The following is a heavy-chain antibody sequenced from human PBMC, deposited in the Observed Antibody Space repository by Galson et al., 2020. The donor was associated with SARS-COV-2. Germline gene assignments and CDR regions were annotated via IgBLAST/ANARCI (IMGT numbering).Heavy chain of an antibody. J-gene: IGHJ6*02. Sequence: TLSLTCTVSGGSISSYYWSWIRQPAGKGLEWIGRIYTSGSTNYNPSLKSRVTMSVDTSKNQFSLKLSSVTAADTAVYYCARDFIAVAGNYYYYGMDVWGQGTTVTVSS. CDR2: IYTSGST. CDR1: GGSISSYY. D-gene: IGHD6-19*01. CDR3: ARDFIAVAGNYYYYGMDV. V-gene: IGHV4-4*07.